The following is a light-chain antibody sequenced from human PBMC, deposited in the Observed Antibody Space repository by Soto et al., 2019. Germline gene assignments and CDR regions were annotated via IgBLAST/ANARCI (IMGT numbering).Light chain of an antibody. CDR3: QQYGSSPLIT. V-gene: IGKV3-20*01. CDR2: GVS. CDR1: QRLSASD. J-gene: IGKJ5*01. Sequence: EIVLTRSPGXLXXXXXXXXSLXCXXXQRLSASDIAWYQQKPGQAPKFLIYGVSSRATGIPDRFSGSGSGTDFTLTISRLEPEDFAVYHCQQYGSSPLITFGQGTRLEIK.